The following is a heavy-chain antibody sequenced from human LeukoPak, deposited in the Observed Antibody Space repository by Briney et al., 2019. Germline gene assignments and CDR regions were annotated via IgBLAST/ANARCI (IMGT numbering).Heavy chain of an antibody. V-gene: IGHV4-31*03. D-gene: IGHD3-10*01. J-gene: IGHJ6*02. Sequence: ASQTLSLTCTVSGGSISSGGYYWSWIRQHPGKGLEWIGYIYYSGSTYYNPSLKSRVTISVDTSKNQFSLKLSSVTAADTAVYYCARSMVRGVTYYGMDVWGQGTTVTVSS. CDR3: ARSMVRGVTYYGMDV. CDR2: IYYSGST. CDR1: GGSISSGGYY.